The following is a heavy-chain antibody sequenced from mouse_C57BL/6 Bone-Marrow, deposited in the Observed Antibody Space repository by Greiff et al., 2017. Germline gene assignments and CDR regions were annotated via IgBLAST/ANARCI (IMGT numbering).Heavy chain of an antibody. Sequence: QVQLQQPGAELVMPGASVKLSCKASGYTFTSYWMHWVKQRPGQGLEWIGEIDPSDSYTNYNQKFKGKSTWTVDKSSSTAYMQLSSLTSEDSAVYYCARNYDGSMDYWGQGTSVTVSS. CDR2: IDPSDSYT. CDR1: GYTFTSYW. V-gene: IGHV1-69*01. CDR3: ARNYDGSMDY. J-gene: IGHJ4*01. D-gene: IGHD2-3*01.